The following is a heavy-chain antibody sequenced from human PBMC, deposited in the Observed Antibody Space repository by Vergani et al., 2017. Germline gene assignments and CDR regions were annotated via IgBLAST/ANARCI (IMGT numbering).Heavy chain of an antibody. V-gene: IGHV4-39*01. CDR3: ARHGGPDFWLTGLKGRFDI. CDR2: IYYSGST. J-gene: IGHJ3*02. CDR1: GGSISSSSYY. Sequence: QLQLQESGPGLVKPSETLSLTCTVSGGSISSSSYYWGWIRQPPGKGLEWIGSIYYSGSTYYNPSLKSRVTISVDTSKNQFSLKLSSVTAADTAVYYCARHGGPDFWLTGLKGRFDIWGQGTMVTVSS. D-gene: IGHD3-9*01.